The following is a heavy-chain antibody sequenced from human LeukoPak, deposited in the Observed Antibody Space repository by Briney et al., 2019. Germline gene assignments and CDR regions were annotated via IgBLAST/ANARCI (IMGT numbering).Heavy chain of an antibody. CDR1: GFTFRSYS. CDR2: ISSSSSII. V-gene: IGHV3-48*01. D-gene: IGHD5-12*01. CDR3: ARGPSGYHNT. Sequence: GGSLRLSCAASGFTFRSYSMNWVRQAPGKGLEWVSYISSSSSIIYYADSVKGRFTISRDNAENSLYLQMNSPRAEDTAVYYCARGPSGYHNTGGQGTLVTVSS. J-gene: IGHJ4*02.